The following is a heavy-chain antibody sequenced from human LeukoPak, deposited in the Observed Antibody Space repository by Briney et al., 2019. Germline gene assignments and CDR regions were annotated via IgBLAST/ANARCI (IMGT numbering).Heavy chain of an antibody. Sequence: PGGSLRLSCAASGFTFSTYEMNWVRQAPGKGPEWISYISISGSTISYADSVKGRFTTSRDNAKNSLYLQMNSLRAEDTAVYYCASRGTTVIPDYWGQGTLVTVSS. J-gene: IGHJ4*02. V-gene: IGHV3-48*03. CDR1: GFTFSTYE. CDR3: ASRGTTVIPDY. D-gene: IGHD4-11*01. CDR2: ISISGSTI.